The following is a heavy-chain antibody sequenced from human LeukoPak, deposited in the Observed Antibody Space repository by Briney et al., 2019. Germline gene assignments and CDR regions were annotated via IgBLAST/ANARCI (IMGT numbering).Heavy chain of an antibody. V-gene: IGHV4-39*07. Sequence: SETLSLTCTVSGGSISSSTYYWGWIRQPPGRGLEWIGNIYYSGSTSYSPSLKSRVTVSADTSNNQFSLKLTSVTAADTAVYYCARGRYDFYYYMDVWGTGTTVTVSS. CDR1: GGSISSSTYY. J-gene: IGHJ6*03. CDR3: ARGRYDFYYYMDV. CDR2: IYYSGST.